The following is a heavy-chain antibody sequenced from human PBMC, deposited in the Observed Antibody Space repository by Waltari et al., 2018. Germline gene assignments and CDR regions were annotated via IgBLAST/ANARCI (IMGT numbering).Heavy chain of an antibody. CDR2: INHSGST. V-gene: IGHV4-34*01. CDR3: AREKIRGMVRGVIAPFDY. CDR1: GGSFSGYY. Sequence: QVQLQQWGAGLLKPSETLSLTCAVSGGSFSGYYWSWIRQPPGRGLEWIGEINHSGSTNYNPSLKSRVTISVDTSKNQFSLKLSSVTAADTAVYYCAREKIRGMVRGVIAPFDYWGQGTLVTVSS. J-gene: IGHJ4*02. D-gene: IGHD3-10*01.